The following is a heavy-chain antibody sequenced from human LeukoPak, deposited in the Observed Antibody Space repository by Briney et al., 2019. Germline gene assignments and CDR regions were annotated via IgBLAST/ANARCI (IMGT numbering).Heavy chain of an antibody. D-gene: IGHD2-2*01. CDR2: FSGSGGST. J-gene: IGHJ4*02. Sequence: PGGSLRLSCAASGFTFSNYAMAWARQIPGKGLEWVSVFSGSGGSTYYADSVKGRFTVSRDNSKNTLYLQMNNLRVDDTAIYYCASRPAPSLGPLDYWGQGTLVTVSS. CDR1: GFTFSNYA. CDR3: ASRPAPSLGPLDY. V-gene: IGHV3-23*01.